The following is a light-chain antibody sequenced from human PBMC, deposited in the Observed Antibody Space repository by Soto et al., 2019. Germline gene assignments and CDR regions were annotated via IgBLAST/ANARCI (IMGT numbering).Light chain of an antibody. CDR2: KAS. V-gene: IGKV1-5*03. CDR3: QQYNDLTT. CDR1: QNIGDW. Sequence: DIQMTQSRSTLSASVGDRVTIACRASQNIGDWLAWYQQKPGKAPNLLIYKASTLESGVPSRFSGSASGTEFTLAISSLQPEDFATYYCQQYNDLTTFGGGTKV. J-gene: IGKJ4*01.